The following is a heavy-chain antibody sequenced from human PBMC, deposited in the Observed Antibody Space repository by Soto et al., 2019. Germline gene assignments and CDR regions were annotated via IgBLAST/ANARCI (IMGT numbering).Heavy chain of an antibody. D-gene: IGHD5-18*01. J-gene: IGHJ6*02. CDR1: GGSISSSSYY. V-gene: IGHV4-39*01. CDR2: IYYSGST. Sequence: SETLSLTCTDSGGSISSSSYYWGWIRQPPGKGLEWIGSIYYSGSTYYNPSLKSRVTISVDTSKNQFSLKLSSVTAADTAVYYCARQVDTAMSIYYYYGMDVWGQGTTVTVS. CDR3: ARQVDTAMSIYYYYGMDV.